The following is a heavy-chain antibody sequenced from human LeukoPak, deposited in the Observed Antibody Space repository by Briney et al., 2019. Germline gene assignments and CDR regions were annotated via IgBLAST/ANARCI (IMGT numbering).Heavy chain of an antibody. Sequence: PSETLSLTCTVSGGSISSYYWSWIRQPPGKGLEWIGYIYYSGSTNYNPSLKSRVTISVDTSKHQFSLKLSSVTAADTAVYYCARDPYYDFWSGYRNTDDAFDIWGQGTMVTVSS. V-gene: IGHV4-59*01. J-gene: IGHJ3*02. CDR3: ARDPYYDFWSGYRNTDDAFDI. CDR2: IYYSGST. D-gene: IGHD3-3*01. CDR1: GGSISSYY.